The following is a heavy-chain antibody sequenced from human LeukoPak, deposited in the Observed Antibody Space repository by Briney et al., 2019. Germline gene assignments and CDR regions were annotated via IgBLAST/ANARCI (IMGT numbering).Heavy chain of an antibody. D-gene: IGHD6-13*01. V-gene: IGHV3-23*01. CDR1: GFTFSSYA. J-gene: IGHJ2*01. CDR3: AKGVGIAPSGDWYFDL. Sequence: GGSLRLSCAASGFTFSSYAMSWVRQAPGKGLERVSAISGSGGSAYCADSVKDRFTISRDNSKNTLYLQMNSLRGEDTAVYFCAKGVGIAPSGDWYFDLWGRGTLVTVSS. CDR2: ISGSGGSA.